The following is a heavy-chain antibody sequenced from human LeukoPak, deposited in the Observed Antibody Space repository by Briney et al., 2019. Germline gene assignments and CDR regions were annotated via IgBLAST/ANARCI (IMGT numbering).Heavy chain of an antibody. V-gene: IGHV1-2*02. CDR3: ARKWSSRDWFDP. D-gene: IGHD2-8*01. J-gene: IGHJ5*02. CDR2: INSNSGGT. CDR1: GYTFSDYY. Sequence: ASVKVSCKASGYTFSDYYIHWVRQAPGQGPEWMGWINSNSGGTMYAEKFQGRVAMTSDTSTTTVSMELSSLKFEDTGLYYCARKWSSRDWFDPWGQGTLVTVSS.